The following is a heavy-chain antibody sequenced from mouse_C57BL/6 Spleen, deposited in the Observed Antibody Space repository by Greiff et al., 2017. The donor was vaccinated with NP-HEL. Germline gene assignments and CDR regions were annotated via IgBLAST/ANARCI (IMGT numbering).Heavy chain of an antibody. CDR1: GFTFSDYG. J-gene: IGHJ2*01. CDR2: ISSGSSTI. V-gene: IGHV5-17*01. Sequence: EVKLMESGGGLVKPGGSLKLSCAASGFTFSDYGMHWVRQAPEKGLEWVAYISSGSSTIYYADTVKGRFTISRDNAKNTLFLQMTSLRSEDTAMYYCARGGYGNFLDYWGQGTTLTVSS. CDR3: ARGGYGNFLDY. D-gene: IGHD2-1*01.